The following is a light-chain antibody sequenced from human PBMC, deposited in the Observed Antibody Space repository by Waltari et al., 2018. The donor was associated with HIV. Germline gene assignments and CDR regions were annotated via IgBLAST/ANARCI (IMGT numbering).Light chain of an antibody. CDR2: EVS. Sequence: QSALTQPASVSGSPGQSITISCTGTSSDVGGYNYVSWYQQPPGKDPKRMMYEVSNRPAGVSIRFSGSKSGNTASLTISGLQAEDEADYYCSSYTSSSTGVFGTGTKVTVL. CDR1: SSDVGGYNY. V-gene: IGLV2-14*01. J-gene: IGLJ1*01. CDR3: SSYTSSSTGV.